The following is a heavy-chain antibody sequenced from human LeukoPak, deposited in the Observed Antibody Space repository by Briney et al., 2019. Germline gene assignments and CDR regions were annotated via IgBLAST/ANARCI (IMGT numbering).Heavy chain of an antibody. Sequence: GGSLRLSCAASGFTFSSYGMHWVRQAPGKGLEWVSAISGSGGSTYYADSVKGRFTISRDNSKNTLYLQMNSLRDEDTAVYYCAKGVASLDYWGQGTLVTVSS. J-gene: IGHJ4*02. CDR2: ISGSGGST. CDR1: GFTFSSYG. V-gene: IGHV3-23*01. CDR3: AKGVASLDY. D-gene: IGHD5-12*01.